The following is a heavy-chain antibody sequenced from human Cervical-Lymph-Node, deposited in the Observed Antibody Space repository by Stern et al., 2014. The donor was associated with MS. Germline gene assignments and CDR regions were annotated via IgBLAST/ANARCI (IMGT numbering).Heavy chain of an antibody. J-gene: IGHJ4*02. V-gene: IGHV1-3*01. CDR3: ARVGMVRGVIVSLDY. Sequence: QVQLVQSGAEVKKPGASVKVSCKASGYTFTSYAMHWVRQAPGQRLEWMGWINAGNGNTKYSQKFQGRVTITRDTSASTAYMELSSLRSEDMAVYYCARVGMVRGVIVSLDYWGQGTLVTVSS. CDR1: GYTFTSYA. CDR2: INAGNGNT. D-gene: IGHD3-10*01.